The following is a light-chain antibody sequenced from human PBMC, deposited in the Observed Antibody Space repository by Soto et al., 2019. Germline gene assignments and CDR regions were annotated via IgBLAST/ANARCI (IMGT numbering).Light chain of an antibody. Sequence: ETVMTQSPATLSVSPGERATISCRASQSVSSNLAWYQQKPGQPPRLLIYGASAMATGIPARFSGSGSGTEFTLTISSPQSDDFAIYDCQQYNNWPPGITFGGGTKVQIK. CDR3: QQYNNWPPGIT. J-gene: IGKJ4*01. CDR2: GAS. CDR1: QSVSSN. V-gene: IGKV3D-15*01.